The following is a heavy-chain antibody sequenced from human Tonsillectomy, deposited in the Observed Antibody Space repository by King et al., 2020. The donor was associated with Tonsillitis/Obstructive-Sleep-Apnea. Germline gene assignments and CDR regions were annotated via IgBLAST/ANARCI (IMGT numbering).Heavy chain of an antibody. CDR3: AREADYSPGVGLASRRNWFDP. V-gene: IGHV1-18*01. J-gene: IGHJ5*02. CDR2: ISAYNGNT. CDR1: GYTFTSYG. D-gene: IGHD1-26*01. Sequence: QLVQSGAEVKKPGASVKVSCKASGYTFTSYGISWVRQAPGQGLEWMGWISAYNGNTNYAQKLQGRVTMTTDTSTSTAYMELRSLRSDDTAVYYCAREADYSPGVGLASRRNWFDPWGQGTLVTVSS.